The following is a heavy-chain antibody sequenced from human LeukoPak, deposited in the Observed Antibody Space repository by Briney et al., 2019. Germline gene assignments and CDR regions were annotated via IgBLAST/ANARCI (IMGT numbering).Heavy chain of an antibody. J-gene: IGHJ5*02. D-gene: IGHD6-19*01. CDR2: ISGSGGST. CDR3: ARDSAPSIAVAVGWFDP. CDR1: GFTFSSYA. V-gene: IGHV3-23*01. Sequence: GGSLRLSCAASGFTFSSYAMSWVRQAPGKGLEWVSAISGSGGSTYYADSVKGRFTISRDNSKNTLYLQMNSLRAEDTAVYYCARDSAPSIAVAVGWFDPWGQGTLVTVSS.